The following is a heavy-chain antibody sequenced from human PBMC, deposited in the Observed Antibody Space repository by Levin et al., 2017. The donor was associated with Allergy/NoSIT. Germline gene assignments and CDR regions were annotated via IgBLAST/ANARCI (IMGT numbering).Heavy chain of an antibody. CDR1: GFTFSSYS. J-gene: IGHJ4*02. CDR3: ARTLIRHNDY. D-gene: IGHD1-1*01. V-gene: IGHV3-21*01. Sequence: GESLRLSCAASGFTFSSYSMNWVRQAPGKGLEWVSAISSSRRYRYYADSVKGRFTISRDNAKNSLYLQMNSLRAEDTAVYYCARTLIRHNDYWGQGTLVTVSS. CDR2: ISSSRRYR.